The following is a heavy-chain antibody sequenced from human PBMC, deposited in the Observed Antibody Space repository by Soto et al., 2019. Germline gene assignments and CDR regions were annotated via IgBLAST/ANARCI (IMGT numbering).Heavy chain of an antibody. V-gene: IGHV4-31*03. Sequence: QVQLQESGPGLVKPSQTLSLTCTVSGCSLSSGGYSWTWIRKHPGKGLEWIGYIYYRGSTYYNPSLKSRVTTSVDPSKSQFSLKLSSVTAADTAVYYCASSVVPWGQGTLVTVSS. CDR3: ASSVVP. J-gene: IGHJ5*02. D-gene: IGHD2-21*01. CDR1: GCSLSSGGYS. CDR2: IYYRGST.